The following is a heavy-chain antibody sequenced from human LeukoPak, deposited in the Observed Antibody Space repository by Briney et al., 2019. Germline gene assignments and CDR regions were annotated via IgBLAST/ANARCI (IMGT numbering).Heavy chain of an antibody. D-gene: IGHD3-10*01. CDR3: ARGNEGRFGDSLGAFDI. CDR2: ISGSGGNT. Sequence: GGSLRLSCAASGFIFSSYAMSWVRQAPGKGLEWVSGISGSGGNTYKADSVKGRFTISRDNSKNTLYLQMNSLRAEDTAVYYCARGNEGRFGDSLGAFDIWGQGTMVTVSS. V-gene: IGHV3-23*01. CDR1: GFIFSSYA. J-gene: IGHJ3*02.